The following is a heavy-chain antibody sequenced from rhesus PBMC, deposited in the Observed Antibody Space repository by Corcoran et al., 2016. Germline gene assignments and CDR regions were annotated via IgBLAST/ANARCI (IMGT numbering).Heavy chain of an antibody. J-gene: IGHJ6*01. CDR3: ARGDSHYSGLDS. CDR2: IRSGGST. V-gene: IGHV4-147*01. Sequence: QVQLQQWGEGLVKPSETLSLTCAVYGGSISSNYWSWIRQPPGKGLEWIWRIRSGGSTNYNPSLRSRVTILIDTSKNQFSLKLRSVTAADTAVFYCARGDSHYSGLDSWGQGVVVTVSS. CDR1: GGSISSNY. D-gene: IGHD4-23*01.